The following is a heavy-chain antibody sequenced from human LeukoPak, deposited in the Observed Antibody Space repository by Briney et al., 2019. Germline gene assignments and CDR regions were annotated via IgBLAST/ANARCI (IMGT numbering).Heavy chain of an antibody. D-gene: IGHD3-10*01. CDR2: INPNSGGT. J-gene: IGHJ4*02. Sequence: ASVKVSCTASGYTFTGYYMHWVRQAPGQGLEWMGWINPNSGGTNYAQKFQGRVTMTRDTSISTAYMELSRLRSDDTAVYYCARGWSYYGSGSYYIDPHFDYWGQVTLVTVSS. CDR1: GYTFTGYY. CDR3: ARGWSYYGSGSYYIDPHFDY. V-gene: IGHV1-2*02.